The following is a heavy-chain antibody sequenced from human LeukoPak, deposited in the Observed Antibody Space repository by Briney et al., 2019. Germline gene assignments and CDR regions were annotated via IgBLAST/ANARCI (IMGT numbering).Heavy chain of an antibody. J-gene: IGHJ4*02. CDR3: ARHWGHYGDYGGFDS. D-gene: IGHD4-17*01. CDR2: IYPGDSET. CDR1: GYSFINYW. Sequence: GEFLKISCKSSGYSFINYWVGWVRQMPGKGLGWMGIIYPGDSETRYSPSFQGQVTISVDKSISTAYLQWSSLKASDTAMYYCARHWGHYGDYGGFDSWGQGTLVTVSS. V-gene: IGHV5-51*01.